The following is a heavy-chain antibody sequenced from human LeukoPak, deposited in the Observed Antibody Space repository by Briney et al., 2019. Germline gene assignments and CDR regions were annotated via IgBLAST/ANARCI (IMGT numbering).Heavy chain of an antibody. J-gene: IGHJ6*02. D-gene: IGHD6-19*01. Sequence: PSVTLSLTCTVSGGSITSGAMYWSWIRQHPGKGLEWIGYIYYSGSTYYNPSLKSRVTISVDTSKNQFSLKLSSVSAADTAVYYYYRDWVAVYGVDVWGQGTTVTVSS. CDR3: YRDWVAVYGVDV. CDR2: IYYSGST. V-gene: IGHV4-31*02. CDR1: GGSITSGAMY.